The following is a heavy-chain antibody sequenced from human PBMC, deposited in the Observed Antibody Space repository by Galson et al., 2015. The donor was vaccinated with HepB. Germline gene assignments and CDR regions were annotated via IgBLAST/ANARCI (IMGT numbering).Heavy chain of an antibody. CDR1: GFTFSSYG. Sequence: SLRLSCAASGFTFSSYGMHWVRQAPGKGLEWVAVISYDGSNKYYADSVKGRFTISRDNSKNTLYLQMNSLRAEDTAVYYCAKGSGASGYYYYGMDVWGQGTTVTVSS. CDR3: AKGSGASGYYYYGMDV. V-gene: IGHV3-30*18. D-gene: IGHD3-3*01. J-gene: IGHJ6*02. CDR2: ISYDGSNK.